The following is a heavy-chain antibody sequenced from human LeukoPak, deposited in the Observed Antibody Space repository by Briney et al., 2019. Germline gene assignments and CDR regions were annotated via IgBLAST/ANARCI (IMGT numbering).Heavy chain of an antibody. V-gene: IGHV3-21*01. Sequence: GGSLRLSCAASGFTFSSYSMNWVRQAPGKGLEWVSSISSSSSYIYYADSVKGRFTISRDNAKNSLYLQMNSLRAEDTAVYYCARGKDYYDSSGYIDYWGQGTLVTVSS. CDR2: ISSSSSYI. J-gene: IGHJ4*02. D-gene: IGHD3-22*01. CDR1: GFTFSSYS. CDR3: ARGKDYYDSSGYIDY.